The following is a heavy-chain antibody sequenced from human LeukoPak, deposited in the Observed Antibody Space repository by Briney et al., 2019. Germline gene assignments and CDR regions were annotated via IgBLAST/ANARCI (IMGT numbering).Heavy chain of an antibody. CDR2: ISWNSGSI. CDR1: GFTFDDYA. V-gene: IGHV3-9*01. J-gene: IGHJ3*02. D-gene: IGHD3-16*01. CDR3: AREKVMEDAFDI. Sequence: PGRSLRLSCAASGFTFDDYAMHWVRQAPGKGLEWVSGISWNSGSIGYADSVKGRFTISRDNAKNSLYLQMNSLRAEDTALYYCAREKVMEDAFDIWGQGTVVTVSS.